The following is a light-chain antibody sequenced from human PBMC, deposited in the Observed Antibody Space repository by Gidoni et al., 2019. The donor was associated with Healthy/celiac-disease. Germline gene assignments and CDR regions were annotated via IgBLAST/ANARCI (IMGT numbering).Light chain of an antibody. V-gene: IGLV1-44*01. CDR3: AAWDDSLNGVV. J-gene: IGLJ2*01. Sequence: QSVLTQPPSASGTPGQRVTISCSGSSSHIGSNTVNWYQRLPGTAPKLLIYSNNQRPSGVPDRFSGSKSGTSASLAISGLQSEDEADYYCAAWDDSLNGVVFGGGTKLTVL. CDR1: SSHIGSNT. CDR2: SNN.